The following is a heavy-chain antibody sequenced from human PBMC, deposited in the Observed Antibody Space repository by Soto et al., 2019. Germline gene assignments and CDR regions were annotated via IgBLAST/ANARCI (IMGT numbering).Heavy chain of an antibody. V-gene: IGHV1-18*01. CDR3: ARGRYGDH. J-gene: IGHJ4*02. CDR1: GYIFTSYG. Sequence: QVHLVQSGAEVKKPGASVKVSCKASGYIFTSYGITWVRQAPGQGLEWMGWISAHNGNTDYAQKLQGRVIVTRDTSTSTAYMELRSLISDDTAVYYCARGRYGDHWGQGALVTVSS. D-gene: IGHD1-1*01. CDR2: ISAHNGNT.